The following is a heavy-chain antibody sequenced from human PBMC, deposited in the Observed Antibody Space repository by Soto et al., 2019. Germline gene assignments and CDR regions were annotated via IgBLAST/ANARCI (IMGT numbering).Heavy chain of an antibody. V-gene: IGHV1-69*13. Sequence: SVKVSCKASGDTFSTYTITWVRQAPGQGLEWMGGIIPRSGTSNYAQKFQGRVTITADESKNTLYLQMNSLKPEDTAVYYCAKLPRSGWHHYYYGMDTWGQGTTVTVSS. CDR2: IIPRSGTS. J-gene: IGHJ6*02. CDR1: GDTFSTYT. D-gene: IGHD6-19*01. CDR3: AKLPRSGWHHYYYGMDT.